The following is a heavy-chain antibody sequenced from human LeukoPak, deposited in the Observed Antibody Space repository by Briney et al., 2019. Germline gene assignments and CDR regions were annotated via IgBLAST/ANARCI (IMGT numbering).Heavy chain of an antibody. CDR1: GYTFSTYP. CDR3: ARDPSRVTIFGVDPTHPLDY. J-gene: IGHJ4*02. V-gene: IGHV7-4-1*02. D-gene: IGHD3-3*01. Sequence: GASVKVSCKASGYTFSTYPMNWVRQAPGQGLEWMGWINTNTGNPTYAQGFTGRFVFSLDTSVSTAYLQISSLKAEDTAVYYCARDPSRVTIFGVDPTHPLDYWGQGTLVTVSS. CDR2: INTNTGNP.